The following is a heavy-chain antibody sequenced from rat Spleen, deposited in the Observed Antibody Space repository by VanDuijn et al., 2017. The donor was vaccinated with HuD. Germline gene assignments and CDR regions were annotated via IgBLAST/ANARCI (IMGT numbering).Heavy chain of an antibody. CDR2: ISYDGSST. Sequence: EVKLVESGGGLVQPGRSLKISCAASGLTYSNYVMAWVRQAPTKGLEWVATISYDGSSTYYRDSVKGRFTISRDNAKSTLYLQMDSLRSEDTATYYCARHFTLRRVPYYFDYWGQGVMVTVSS. J-gene: IGHJ2*01. D-gene: IGHD1-11*01. CDR3: ARHFTLRRVPYYFDY. V-gene: IGHV5-29*01. CDR1: GLTYSNYV.